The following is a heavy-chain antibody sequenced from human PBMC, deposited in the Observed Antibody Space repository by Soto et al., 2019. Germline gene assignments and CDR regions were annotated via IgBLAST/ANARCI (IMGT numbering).Heavy chain of an antibody. D-gene: IGHD3-3*01. CDR3: ARAQIDFWSGYYTTNGYYYYYGMDV. V-gene: IGHV1-2*04. Sequence: ASVEVSCKACGYAFTGYYMHWVRQAPGQGLEWMGWINPNSGGTNYAQKFQGWVTMTRDTSISTAYMELSRLRSDDTAVYYCARAQIDFWSGYYTTNGYYYYYGMDVWGQGTTVTVSS. J-gene: IGHJ6*02. CDR1: GYAFTGYY. CDR2: INPNSGGT.